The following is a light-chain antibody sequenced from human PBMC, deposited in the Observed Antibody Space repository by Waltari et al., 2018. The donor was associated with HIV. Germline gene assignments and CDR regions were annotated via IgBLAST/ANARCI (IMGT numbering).Light chain of an antibody. J-gene: IGLJ2*01. CDR3: YSAGDHDVV. V-gene: IGLV3-27*01. CDR2: EDI. CDR1: ILAKKY. Sequence: CSGDILAKKYGRWFQQKPGQAPVVVIYEDIERPSGIPERFSGSSSGTTVTLTITGAHVEDDADYYCYSAGDHDVVFGGGTKLTVL.